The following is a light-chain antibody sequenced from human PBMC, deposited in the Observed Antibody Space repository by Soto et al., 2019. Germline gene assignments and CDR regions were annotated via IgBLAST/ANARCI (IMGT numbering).Light chain of an antibody. J-gene: IGKJ3*01. Sequence: EIVLTQSPGTLSLSPGERATLSCRASQSVSSNYIAWYQQKTGQAPRLLIYGASSRATGIPDRFSGSGSGTDFILTISRLEPEDFAVYYCQQFGSSPLFTFGPGTKVDIK. CDR3: QQFGSSPLFT. CDR2: GAS. V-gene: IGKV3-20*01. CDR1: QSVSSNY.